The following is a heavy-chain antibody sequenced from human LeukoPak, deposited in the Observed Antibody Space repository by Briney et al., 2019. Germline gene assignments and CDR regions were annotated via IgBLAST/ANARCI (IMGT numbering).Heavy chain of an antibody. CDR3: ATPGYYFDY. V-gene: IGHV1-24*01. CDR2: FDPEDGER. CDR1: GYTLTELS. Sequence: ASVKVSCKVSGYTLTELSMHWVRQAPGKGLEWMGGFDPEDGERIYEQKFQGRVTMTEDTSTDTAYMELSSLRSEDTAEYYCATPGYYFDYWGQGTLVTVSS. J-gene: IGHJ4*02. D-gene: IGHD6-25*01.